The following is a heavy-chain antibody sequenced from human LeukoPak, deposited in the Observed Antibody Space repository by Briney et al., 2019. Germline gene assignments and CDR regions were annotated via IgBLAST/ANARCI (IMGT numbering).Heavy chain of an antibody. D-gene: IGHD5-18*01. Sequence: SETLSLTCAVYGGSFSGYYWSWIRQPPGKGLEWIGEINHSGSTNYNPSLKSRVTISVDTSKSQFSLKLSSVTAADTAVYYCARLALWPYYYMDVWGKGTTVTISS. J-gene: IGHJ6*03. CDR1: GGSFSGYY. V-gene: IGHV4-34*01. CDR3: ARLALWPYYYMDV. CDR2: INHSGST.